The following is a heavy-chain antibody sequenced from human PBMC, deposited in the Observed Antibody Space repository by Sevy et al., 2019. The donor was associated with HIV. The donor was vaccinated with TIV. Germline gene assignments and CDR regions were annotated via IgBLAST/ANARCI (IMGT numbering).Heavy chain of an antibody. Sequence: GGSLRLSCAASGFTFSSYGMHWVRQAPGKGLEWVAFIRYDGSNKYYADSVKGRFTISRDNSKNTLYLQTNSLRAEDTAVYYCAKDLADYIWGSYRYTFDAFDIWGQGTMVTVSS. CDR2: IRYDGSNK. CDR1: GFTFSSYG. J-gene: IGHJ3*02. CDR3: AKDLADYIWGSYRYTFDAFDI. V-gene: IGHV3-30*02. D-gene: IGHD3-16*02.